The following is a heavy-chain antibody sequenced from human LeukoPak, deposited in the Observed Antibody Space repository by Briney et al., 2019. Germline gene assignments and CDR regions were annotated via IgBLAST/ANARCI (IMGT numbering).Heavy chain of an antibody. V-gene: IGHV1-18*01. Sequence: GASVKVSCKASGYTFTSYGISWVRQAPGQGLEWMGWISAYNGNTKYAQKLQGRVTMTTDTSTSTAYMELRSLRSDDTAVYYCARGRDYFGSGSFSDYWGQGTLVTVSS. CDR3: ARGRDYFGSGSFSDY. J-gene: IGHJ4*02. CDR2: ISAYNGNT. CDR1: GYTFTSYG. D-gene: IGHD3-10*01.